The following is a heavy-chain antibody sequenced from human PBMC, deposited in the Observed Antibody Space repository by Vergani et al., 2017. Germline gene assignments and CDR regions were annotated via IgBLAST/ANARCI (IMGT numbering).Heavy chain of an antibody. CDR2: ISSSSSYI. CDR1: GFTFSSYS. J-gene: IGHJ3*02. V-gene: IGHV3-21*01. CDR3: ARDVHEDAFDI. Sequence: EVQLVESGGGLVKPGGSLRLSCAASGFTFSSYSMNWVRQAPGRGLEWVSSISSSSSYIYYADSVKGRFTISRDNAKNSLYLQMNSLRAEDTAVYYCARDVHEDAFDIWGQGTMVTVSS.